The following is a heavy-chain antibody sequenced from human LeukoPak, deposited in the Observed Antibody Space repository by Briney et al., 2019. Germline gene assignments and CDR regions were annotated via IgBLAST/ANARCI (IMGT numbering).Heavy chain of an antibody. CDR2: VDHTGST. V-gene: IGHV4-59*01. CDR3: ARGRVSSSTWYSTYYYFFYMDF. CDR1: DDSITMYY. Sequence: SETLSLTCTVSDDSITMYYWTWIRQPPGKGLEWIGYVDHTGSTKFNPSLNGRVSISRDTSNNFFSLRLRSVTAADTAVYFCARGRVSSSTWYSTYYYFFYMDFWGKGTMVTVSS. D-gene: IGHD4-11*01. J-gene: IGHJ6*03.